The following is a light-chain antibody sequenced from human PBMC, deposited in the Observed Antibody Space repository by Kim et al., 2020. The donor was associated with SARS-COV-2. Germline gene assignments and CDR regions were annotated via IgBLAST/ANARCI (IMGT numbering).Light chain of an antibody. CDR3: GGSDASLSAWV. J-gene: IGLJ3*02. Sequence: GQSITISCSGSSSDIGSNYVFWYQQLQRTAAHLLIIWDVQRRSGVPYKLSAAKYCSSASPAISALRSADEAADYCGGSDASLSAWVFGGGTQLTVL. CDR2: WDV. CDR1: SSDIGSNY. V-gene: IGLV1-47*01.